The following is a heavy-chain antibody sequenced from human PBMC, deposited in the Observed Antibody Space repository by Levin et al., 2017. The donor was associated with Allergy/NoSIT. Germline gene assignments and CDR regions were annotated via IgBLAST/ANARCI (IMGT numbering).Heavy chain of an antibody. J-gene: IGHJ4*02. CDR1: GFAFRSYG. Sequence: LSLPCAASGFAFRSYGMHWVRQAPGKGLEWVAVIWYDGSNKYYSDFVKGRFTISRDNSKNTLYLQMNSLRVEDTAVYYCASLRCSGGSCYSDYWGQGTLVTVSS. CDR2: IWYDGSNK. V-gene: IGHV3-33*01. CDR3: ASLRCSGGSCYSDY. D-gene: IGHD2-15*01.